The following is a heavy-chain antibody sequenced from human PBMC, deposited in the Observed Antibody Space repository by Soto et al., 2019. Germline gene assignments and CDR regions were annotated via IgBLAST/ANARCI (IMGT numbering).Heavy chain of an antibody. J-gene: IGHJ4*02. CDR1: GGSISPYY. Sequence: QVQPQESGPGLVKPSETLSLTCTVSGGSISPYYWSWIRQPPGKGLEWIGYIYYRGNTNYNPSFKSRVTISVDTSKNQFSLRLSSVTAADTALYYCARHPGYYDVLTGYSTYYFDSWGQGTLVTVSS. V-gene: IGHV4-59*08. CDR3: ARHPGYYDVLTGYSTYYFDS. D-gene: IGHD3-9*01. CDR2: IYYRGNT.